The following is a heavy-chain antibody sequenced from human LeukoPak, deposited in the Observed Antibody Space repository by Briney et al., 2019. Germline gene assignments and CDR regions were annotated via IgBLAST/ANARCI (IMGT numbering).Heavy chain of an antibody. CDR2: ISGSGGST. CDR1: GFTFSSYG. D-gene: IGHD3-10*01. CDR3: AITEGYYGSGSYYRD. V-gene: IGHV3-23*01. Sequence: PGGSLRLSCAASGFTFSSYGMHWVRQAPGKGLEWVSAISGSGGSTYYADSVKGRFTISRDNSKNTLYLQMNSLRAEDTAVYYCAITEGYYGSGSYYRDWGQGTLVTVSS. J-gene: IGHJ4*02.